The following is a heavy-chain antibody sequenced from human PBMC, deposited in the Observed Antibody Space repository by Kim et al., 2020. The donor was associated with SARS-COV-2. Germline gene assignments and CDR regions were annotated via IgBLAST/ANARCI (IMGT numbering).Heavy chain of an antibody. Sequence: SETLSLTCAVSGVSISSSNWWSWVRQTPGKGLEWIGEIFHSGSTNYNPSFKSRVTITVDKANNQSSLKLSSVTAADTAVYYCATRGVTVAGAFDSWGQGTRVTVSS. J-gene: IGHJ4*02. CDR3: ATRGVTVAGAFDS. D-gene: IGHD6-19*01. CDR1: GVSISSSNW. CDR2: IFHSGST. V-gene: IGHV4-4*02.